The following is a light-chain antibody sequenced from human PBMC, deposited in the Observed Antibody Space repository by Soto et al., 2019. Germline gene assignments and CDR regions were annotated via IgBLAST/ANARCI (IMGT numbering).Light chain of an antibody. J-gene: IGKJ5*01. V-gene: IGKV3-11*01. CDR1: QSVDSY. CDR3: QQRSNWPIT. Sequence: EIVLTQSPVSLSLSPGERATLSCRASQSVDSYLVWYQQKPGQAPRLLIFGASNRATGIPARFSGSGSGTDFTLTINSLEPEDFAVYYCQQRSNWPITLGQGTRLEIK. CDR2: GAS.